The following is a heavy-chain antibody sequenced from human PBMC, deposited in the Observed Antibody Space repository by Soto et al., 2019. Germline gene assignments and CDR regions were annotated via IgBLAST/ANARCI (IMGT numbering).Heavy chain of an antibody. J-gene: IGHJ4*02. Sequence: QMQLVQSGAEVKKTGSSVTVSCQALGNTFSYRYLHWVRQAPGQALEWMGWIAPFSGDVHYAQKFQERVTLTRERFINTAYMRMSTLRSEDTAIYFCASGGAGSGPFTWELPDHWGQGTLVTVSS. CDR2: IAPFSGDV. V-gene: IGHV1-45*02. D-gene: IGHD1-26*01. CDR3: ASGGAGSGPFTWELPDH. CDR1: GNTFSYRY.